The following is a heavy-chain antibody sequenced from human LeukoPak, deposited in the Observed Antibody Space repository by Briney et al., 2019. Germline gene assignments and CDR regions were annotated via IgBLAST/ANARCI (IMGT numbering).Heavy chain of an antibody. J-gene: IGHJ4*02. CDR2: ISWNSGSI. V-gene: IGHV3-9*01. CDR1: GITFGNNW. D-gene: IGHD1-26*01. Sequence: GGSLRLSCAASGITFGNNWMHWVRQAPGKGLEWVSGISWNSGSIGYADSVKGRFTISRDNAKNSLYLQMSSLRAEDTALYYCAKDLEWELRGWGFDYWGQGTLVTVSS. CDR3: AKDLEWELRGWGFDY.